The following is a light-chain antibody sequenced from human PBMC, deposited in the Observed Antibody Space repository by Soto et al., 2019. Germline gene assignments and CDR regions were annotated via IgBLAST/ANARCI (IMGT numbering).Light chain of an antibody. CDR2: GAS. CDR3: QHYDSLPIT. J-gene: IGKJ5*01. CDR1: QSVSSSY. V-gene: IGKV3-20*01. Sequence: EIVLTQSPGTLSLSAGERATLSCRASQSVSSSYLAWYQQKPGQPPRLLIYGASSRATGITDRFSGSGSGTDFTLTISRLEPEDFAVFYCQHYDSLPITFGQGTRLE.